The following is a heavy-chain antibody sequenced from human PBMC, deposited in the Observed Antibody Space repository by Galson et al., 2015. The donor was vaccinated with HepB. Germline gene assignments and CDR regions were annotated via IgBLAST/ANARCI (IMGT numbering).Heavy chain of an antibody. Sequence: SLRLSCAASGFTFGTYAISWVRQAPGKGLEWVSGISGTGETTYYADSVKGRFTISRDNSKNTLYLQMNSLRAEDTAVYYCVDIDIEMTGEYWGQGTLVTVSS. CDR3: VDIDIEMTGEY. CDR1: GFTFGTYA. V-gene: IGHV3-23*01. D-gene: IGHD5-12*01. CDR2: ISGTGETT. J-gene: IGHJ4*02.